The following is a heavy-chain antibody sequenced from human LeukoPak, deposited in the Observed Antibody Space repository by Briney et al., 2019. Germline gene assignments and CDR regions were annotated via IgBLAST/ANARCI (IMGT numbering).Heavy chain of an antibody. CDR2: INHSGST. V-gene: IGHV4-34*01. CDR1: GGSFSGYY. CDR3: AVGFGELLFDY. Sequence: PSETLSLTCAVYGGSFSGYYWSWIRQPPGKGLEWIGEINHSGSTNYNPSLKSRVAISVDTSKNQFSLKLSSATAADTAVYYCAVGFGELLFDYWGQGTLVTVSS. D-gene: IGHD3-10*01. J-gene: IGHJ4*02.